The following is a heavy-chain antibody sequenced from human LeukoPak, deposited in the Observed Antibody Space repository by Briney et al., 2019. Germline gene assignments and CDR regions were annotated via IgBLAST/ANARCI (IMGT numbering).Heavy chain of an antibody. J-gene: IGHJ6*03. Sequence: SETLSLTCSVSGGSISSSSYYWGWIRQPPGKGLEWTGSIYYSGSTYYNPSLKSRVTISVDTSKSQFSLKLSSVTAADTAVYYCARLLVVVPAAIYYYYMDVWGKGTTVTVSS. CDR1: GGSISSSSYY. CDR3: ARLLVVVPAAIYYYYMDV. CDR2: IYYSGST. V-gene: IGHV4-39*01. D-gene: IGHD2-2*01.